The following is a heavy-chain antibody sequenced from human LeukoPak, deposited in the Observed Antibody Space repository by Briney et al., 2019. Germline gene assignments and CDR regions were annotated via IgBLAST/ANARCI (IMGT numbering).Heavy chain of an antibody. J-gene: IGHJ4*02. V-gene: IGHV3-7*01. D-gene: IGHD3-3*01. CDR2: IRQDGSEK. CDR1: GFTFSSNW. Sequence: PGGSLRLSCAASGFTFSSNWMTWVRQAPGKGLEWVANIRQDGSEKYYVDSVKGRFTISRDSAKKSLYLQMNSLRAEDTAMYYCARDEYLWSGYYPNQAFDYWGQGTLVTVSS. CDR3: ARDEYLWSGYYPNQAFDY.